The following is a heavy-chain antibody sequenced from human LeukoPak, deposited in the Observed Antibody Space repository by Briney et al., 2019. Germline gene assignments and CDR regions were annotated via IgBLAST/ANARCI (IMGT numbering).Heavy chain of an antibody. V-gene: IGHV4-38-2*02. Sequence: SETLFLTCTVSGYSICSGYYWGWIRQPPGKGLEWIGSIYHSGSTYYNPSLKSRVTISVDTSKNRFSLKLSSVTAADTAVYYCARVSSGWSSGWFDPWGQGTLVTVSS. CDR3: ARVSSGWSSGWFDP. D-gene: IGHD6-19*01. CDR1: GYSICSGYY. J-gene: IGHJ5*02. CDR2: IYHSGST.